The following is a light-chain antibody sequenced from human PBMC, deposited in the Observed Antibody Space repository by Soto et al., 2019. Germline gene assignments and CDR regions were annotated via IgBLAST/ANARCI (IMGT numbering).Light chain of an antibody. CDR3: QEYNSWPWT. V-gene: IGKV3-15*01. J-gene: IGKJ1*01. CDR1: QSVNSN. Sequence: ETVMTQSPATLSVSPVERATLSCRASQSVNSNLAWYQQKLGQAPRVLIYGASTRATGIPARFSGSGSGKEFILTISSLQSEDFAVYYCQEYNSWPWTFGQGTKVEIK. CDR2: GAS.